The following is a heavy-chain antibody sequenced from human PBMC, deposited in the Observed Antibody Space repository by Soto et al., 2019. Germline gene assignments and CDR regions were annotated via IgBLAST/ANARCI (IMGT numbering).Heavy chain of an antibody. D-gene: IGHD3-3*01. Sequence: QVQLVQSGAEVKKPGSSVKVSCKASGGTFSSYTISWVRQAPGQGLEWMGRIIPILGIANYAQKFQGRVTSTEDKSTSTAYMELSSLRPEDTAVYYCASFGRIQPPWGQGTLVTVS. V-gene: IGHV1-69*02. CDR2: IIPILGIA. J-gene: IGHJ5*02. CDR3: ASFGRIQPP. CDR1: GGTFSSYT.